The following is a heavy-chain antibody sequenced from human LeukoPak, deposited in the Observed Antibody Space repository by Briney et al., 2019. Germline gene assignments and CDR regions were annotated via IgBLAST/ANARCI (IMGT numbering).Heavy chain of an antibody. Sequence: QTGGSLRLSCAASGFTFSSYGMSWVRQAPGKGLEWVSAISGSGGSTYYADSVKGRFTISRDNSKNTLYLQMNSLRAEDTAVYYCAKDRLPNYYDSSGLFDYWGQGTLVTVSS. CDR3: AKDRLPNYYDSSGLFDY. J-gene: IGHJ4*02. CDR2: ISGSGGST. D-gene: IGHD3-22*01. CDR1: GFTFSSYG. V-gene: IGHV3-23*01.